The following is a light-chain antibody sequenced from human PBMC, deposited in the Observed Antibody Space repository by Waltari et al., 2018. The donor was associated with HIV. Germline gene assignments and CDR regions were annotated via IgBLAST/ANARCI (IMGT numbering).Light chain of an antibody. J-gene: IGLJ2*01. Sequence: QSALTQPRSVSGSPGQSVTISCTGASRNVGGYNYVSWYQQRPGKAPKFIIYDVTKRPSGVPDRFSGSRSGNTASLTISGLQAEDEADYYCSSHGDTYNVVFGGGTKLTVL. V-gene: IGLV2-11*01. CDR1: SRNVGGYNY. CDR2: DVT. CDR3: SSHGDTYNVV.